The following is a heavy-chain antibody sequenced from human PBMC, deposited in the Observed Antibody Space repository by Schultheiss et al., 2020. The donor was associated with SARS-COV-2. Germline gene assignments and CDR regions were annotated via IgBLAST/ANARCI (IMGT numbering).Heavy chain of an antibody. V-gene: IGHV4-59*01. CDR3: ARDQPNDYGDVDWFDP. CDR1: GGTISSYY. J-gene: IGHJ5*02. D-gene: IGHD4-17*01. CDR2: IYYSGST. Sequence: SETLSLTCTVPGGTISSYYWSWIRQPPGKGLEWIGYIYYSGSTNYNPSLKSRVTISVDTSKNQFSLKLSSVTAADTAVYYCARDQPNDYGDVDWFDPWGQVALVTVSS.